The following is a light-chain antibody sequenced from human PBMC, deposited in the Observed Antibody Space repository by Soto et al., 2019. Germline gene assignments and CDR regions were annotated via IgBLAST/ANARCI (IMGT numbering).Light chain of an antibody. CDR1: SSDVGGYHY. CDR3: SAYTTRSAV. Sequence: QSALTQPASVSGSPGQSITISCTGTSSDVGGYHYVSWYQQLPGKAPKLMIYEVTKRPSGVSNRFSGSKSDNTASLTISGLQAEDEAYYYCSAYTTRSAVFGTGTKLTVL. J-gene: IGLJ1*01. V-gene: IGLV2-14*01. CDR2: EVT.